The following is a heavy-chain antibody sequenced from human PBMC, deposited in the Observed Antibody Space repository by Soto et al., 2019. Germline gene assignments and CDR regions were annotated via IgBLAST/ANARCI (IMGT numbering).Heavy chain of an antibody. CDR2: SSYSGST. CDR3: ARAHGLGSYDWFDP. J-gene: IGHJ5*02. D-gene: IGHD3-10*01. V-gene: IGHV4-31*03. Sequence: QVQLQESGPGLVRPSQTLSLTCTVSGGSTSRGGYYWTWIRQHPGKGLEWIGFSSYSGSTAYSPSLRSRATISVDTSKNQFSLNLTSVTAADTAVHYCARAHGLGSYDWFDPWGQGTLVTVSS. CDR1: GGSTSRGGYY.